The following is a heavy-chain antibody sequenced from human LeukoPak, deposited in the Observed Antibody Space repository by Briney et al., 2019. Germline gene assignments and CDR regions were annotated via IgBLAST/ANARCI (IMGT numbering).Heavy chain of an antibody. CDR1: GFTFDDYA. Sequence: QPGRSLRLSCAASGFTFDDYAMHWVRQAPGKGLEWVSGISWNSGSIGYADSVKGRFTISRDNAKNSLYLQMNSLRAEDTGLYYCAKDIYATVDSGSHFDYWGQGTLVTVSS. CDR3: AKDIYATVDSGSHFDY. D-gene: IGHD1-26*01. CDR2: ISWNSGSI. V-gene: IGHV3-9*01. J-gene: IGHJ4*02.